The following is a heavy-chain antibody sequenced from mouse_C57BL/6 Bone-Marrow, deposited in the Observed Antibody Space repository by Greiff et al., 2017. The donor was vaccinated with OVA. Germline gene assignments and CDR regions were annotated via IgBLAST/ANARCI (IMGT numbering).Heavy chain of an antibody. Sequence: QVQLQQPGAELVKPGASVKMSCKASGYTFTSYWITWVKQRPGQGLEWIGDIYPGRGSTNYNEKFKSKATLTVDTSSSTAYMPLSRLPSEDSAVYYGARYYDDDGWYFDVWGTGTTVTVSS. CDR2: IYPGRGST. CDR1: GYTFTSYW. V-gene: IGHV1-55*01. J-gene: IGHJ1*03. D-gene: IGHD2-4*01. CDR3: ARYYDDDGWYFDV.